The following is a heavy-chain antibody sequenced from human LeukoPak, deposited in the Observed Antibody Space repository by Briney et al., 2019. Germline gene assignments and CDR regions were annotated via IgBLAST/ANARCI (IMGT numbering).Heavy chain of an antibody. CDR2: ISYDGSNK. J-gene: IGHJ6*04. V-gene: IGHV3-30*04. D-gene: IGHD3-10*01. CDR3: ARDHYTVRGVIGGMDV. CDR1: GFTFSSYA. Sequence: GGSLRLSCAASGFTFSSYAMHWVRQAPGKGLEWVAVISYDGSNKYYADSVKGRFTISRDKSKNTLYLQMNSLRAEDTAVYYCARDHYTVRGVIGGMDVWGKGTTVTVSS.